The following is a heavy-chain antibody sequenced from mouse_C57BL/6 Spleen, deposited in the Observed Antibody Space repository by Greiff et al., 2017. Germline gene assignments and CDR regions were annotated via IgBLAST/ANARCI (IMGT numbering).Heavy chain of an antibody. Sequence: VQLQQSGGGLVKPGGSLKLSCAASGFTFSSYAMSWVRQTPEKRLEWVATISDGGSYTYYPDNVKGRFTISRDNAKNNLYLQMSHLKSEDTAMYYCARDYYCGSVFDYWGQGTTLTVSS. V-gene: IGHV5-4*01. CDR1: GFTFSSYA. CDR3: ARDYYCGSVFDY. J-gene: IGHJ2*01. D-gene: IGHD1-1*01. CDR2: ISDGGSYT.